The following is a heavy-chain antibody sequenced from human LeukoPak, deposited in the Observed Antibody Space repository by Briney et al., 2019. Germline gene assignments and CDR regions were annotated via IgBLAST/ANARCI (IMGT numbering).Heavy chain of an antibody. D-gene: IGHD2-21*02. Sequence: GGSLRLSCAASGFTFSSYGMHWVRQAPGKGLEWVAVMWYDGSNKYYADSVKGRFTISRDNSKNTLYLQMNSLRAEDMAVYYCARDKTEVTPSAVDYWGQGTPVTVSS. CDR3: ARDKTEVTPSAVDY. CDR1: GFTFSSYG. J-gene: IGHJ4*02. V-gene: IGHV3-33*01. CDR2: MWYDGSNK.